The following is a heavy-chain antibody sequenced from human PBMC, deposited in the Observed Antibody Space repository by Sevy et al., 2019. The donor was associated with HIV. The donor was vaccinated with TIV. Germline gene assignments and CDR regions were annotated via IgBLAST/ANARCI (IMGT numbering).Heavy chain of an antibody. D-gene: IGHD6-6*01. CDR1: GFTFSTYA. V-gene: IGHV3-23*01. CDR3: ARGLLARPRGDYWYFDL. CDR2: ISGSASTTYYGGAA. J-gene: IGHJ2*01. Sequence: GGSLRLSCTASGFTFSTYAMSWVRQAPGKGLEWVSGISGSASTTYYGGAAYYADSVKGRFTITRDNAKNTLYLGMNSLRDEDSAVFHCARGLLARPRGDYWYFDLWGRGTLVTVSS.